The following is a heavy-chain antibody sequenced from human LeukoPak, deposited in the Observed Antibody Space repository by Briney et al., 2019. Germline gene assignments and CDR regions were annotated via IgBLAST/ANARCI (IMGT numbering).Heavy chain of an antibody. CDR3: ARESYQLLGFGYYFDY. V-gene: IGHV3-11*06. J-gene: IGHJ4*02. Sequence: GGSLRLSCAASGFTFSDYYMSWIRQAPGKGLEWVSYISSSSSYTNYADSVKGRFTISRNNAKNSLYLQMNSLRAEDTAVYYCARESYQLLGFGYYFDYWGQGTLVTVSS. D-gene: IGHD2-2*01. CDR1: GFTFSDYY. CDR2: ISSSSSYT.